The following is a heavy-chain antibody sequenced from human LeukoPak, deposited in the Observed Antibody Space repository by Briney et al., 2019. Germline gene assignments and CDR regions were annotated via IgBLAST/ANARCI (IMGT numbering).Heavy chain of an antibody. CDR1: GYTFTGYY. CDR2: INPNSGGT. CDR3: ARDLDSSGYYPGY. V-gene: IGHV1-2*02. J-gene: IGHJ4*02. Sequence: ASVKVSCKASGYTFTGYYMHWVRQAPGQGLEWMGWINPNSGGTNYAQKFQGRVTMTRDTSISTAYMELSSLRSEDTAVYYCARDLDSSGYYPGYWGQGTLVTVSS. D-gene: IGHD3-22*01.